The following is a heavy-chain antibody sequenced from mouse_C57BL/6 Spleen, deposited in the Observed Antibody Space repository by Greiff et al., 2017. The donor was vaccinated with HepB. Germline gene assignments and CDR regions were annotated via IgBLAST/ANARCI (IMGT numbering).Heavy chain of an antibody. J-gene: IGHJ4*01. D-gene: IGHD2-4*01. CDR3: ARRGAYYDYAMDY. CDR1: GYTFTSYW. V-gene: IGHV1-69*01. Sequence: VQLQQPGAELVMPGASVKLSCKASGYTFTSYWMHWVKQRPGQGLEWIGEIDPSDSYTNYNQKFKGKSTLTVDKSSSTAYMQLSSLTSEDSAVYYCARRGAYYDYAMDYWGQGTSVTVSS. CDR2: IDPSDSYT.